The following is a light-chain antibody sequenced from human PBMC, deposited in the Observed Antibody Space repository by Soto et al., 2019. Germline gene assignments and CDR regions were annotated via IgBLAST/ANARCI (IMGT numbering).Light chain of an antibody. Sequence: DIQMTQIPSTLPASVGDTVTIICRASESISSWLAWYQQKPGKAPKLLIYDVSKLRRGVPSRFSGDRSGTEFTLTINSLRPEDVATYFCQQFSSYWTFGQGTKVDIK. V-gene: IGKV1-5*02. CDR1: ESISSW. CDR2: DVS. J-gene: IGKJ1*01. CDR3: QQFSSYWT.